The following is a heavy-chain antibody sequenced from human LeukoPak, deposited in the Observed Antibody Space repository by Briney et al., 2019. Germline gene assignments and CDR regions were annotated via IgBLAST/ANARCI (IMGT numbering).Heavy chain of an antibody. D-gene: IGHD3-22*01. V-gene: IGHV4-59*01. J-gene: IGHJ4*02. CDR3: ARHRVDYYDSSGYFSALFDY. Sequence: SETLSLTCTVSGGSISSDYWSWIRQPPGKELAWIGYIYYSGSTNYNPSLKSRVTISVDTSKNQFSLKLSSVTAADTAVYYCARHRVDYYDSSGYFSALFDYWGQGTLVTVSS. CDR2: IYYSGST. CDR1: GGSISSDY.